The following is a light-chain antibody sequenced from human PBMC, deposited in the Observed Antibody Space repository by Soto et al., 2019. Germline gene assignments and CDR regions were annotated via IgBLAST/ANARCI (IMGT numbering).Light chain of an antibody. CDR3: QQYGSSPIT. V-gene: IGKV3-20*01. CDR1: QSVSSSY. Sequence: EIVLTQSPGTLSLSPGERATLSCRASQSVSSSYLAWYQQRPGQAPRLLIHGASSRATGIPDRISGSGSGTDFTLTISRLEPEDFAVYYCQQYGSSPITFGQGTRLEIK. CDR2: GAS. J-gene: IGKJ5*01.